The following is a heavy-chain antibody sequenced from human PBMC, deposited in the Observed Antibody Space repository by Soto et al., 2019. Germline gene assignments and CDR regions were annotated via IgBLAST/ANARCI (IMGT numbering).Heavy chain of an antibody. V-gene: IGHV3-9*01. CDR2: ISWNSGSI. Sequence: GGSLRLSCAASGFTFDDYAMHWVRQAPGKGLEWVSGISWNSGSIGYADSVKGRFTISRDNAKNSLYLQMNSLRAKDTALYYCAKDGLVDCSGGSCQDNDAFDIWGQGTMVTVSS. D-gene: IGHD2-15*01. J-gene: IGHJ3*02. CDR3: AKDGLVDCSGGSCQDNDAFDI. CDR1: GFTFDDYA.